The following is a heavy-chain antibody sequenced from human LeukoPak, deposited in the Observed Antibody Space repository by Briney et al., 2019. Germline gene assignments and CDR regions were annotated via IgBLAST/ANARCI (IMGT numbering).Heavy chain of an antibody. Sequence: GGSLILSCAASGFSLSGYWMHWVRQAPGKGLVWVSRISPEGSGTTYADSVKGRFTISRDTAKNTVYLQMNSLRDEDAAVYHCTRVQAGRSGLMDVWGRGTTVTVSS. CDR3: TRVQAGRSGLMDV. CDR2: ISPEGSGT. CDR1: GFSLSGYW. D-gene: IGHD2-8*02. V-gene: IGHV3-74*03. J-gene: IGHJ6*02.